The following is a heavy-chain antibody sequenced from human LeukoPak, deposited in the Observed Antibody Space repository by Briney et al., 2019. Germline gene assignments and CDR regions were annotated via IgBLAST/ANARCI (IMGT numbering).Heavy chain of an antibody. V-gene: IGHV1-18*01. J-gene: IGHJ4*02. CDR3: ARQSGTYWGLDY. D-gene: IGHD1-26*01. CDR1: GYTFINYG. Sequence: ASVKVSCKTSGYTFINYGISWVRQAPGQGLEWMGWISPYNGNTKSAKKFQGRVTMTTDTSRRTAYMEFRSLRSDDTAVYYCARQSGTYWGLDYWGQGTLVTVSS. CDR2: ISPYNGNT.